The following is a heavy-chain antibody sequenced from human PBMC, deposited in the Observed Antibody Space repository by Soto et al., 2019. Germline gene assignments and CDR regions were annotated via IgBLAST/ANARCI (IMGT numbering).Heavy chain of an antibody. Sequence: QRQLVQSGGGLAKPGGSLTLSCTASGFTFSDYYMIWVRQTPGKGLEWLSYIIDSGSTIDYADSVRARFTIFRESAANSCYLQLEGLTDGDTAFSYCASDSSSWSRGGWLGPWGEGSLVTAAS. V-gene: IGHV3-11*01. J-gene: IGHJ5*02. D-gene: IGHD6-13*01. CDR1: GFTFSDYY. CDR2: IIDSGSTI. CDR3: ASDSSSWSRGGWLGP.